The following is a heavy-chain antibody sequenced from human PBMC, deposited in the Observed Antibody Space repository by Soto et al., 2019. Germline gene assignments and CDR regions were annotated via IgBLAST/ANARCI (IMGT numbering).Heavy chain of an antibody. CDR3: ARASGRLGGYSYGAYHY. D-gene: IGHD5-18*01. Sequence: SETLSLTCAVYGGSFSGYYWSWIRQPPGKGLEWIGEINHSGSTNYNPSLKSRVTISVDTSKNQFSLKLSSVTAADTAVYYCARASGRLGGYSYGAYHYWGQRTLVTVSS. CDR2: INHSGST. CDR1: GGSFSGYY. J-gene: IGHJ4*02. V-gene: IGHV4-34*01.